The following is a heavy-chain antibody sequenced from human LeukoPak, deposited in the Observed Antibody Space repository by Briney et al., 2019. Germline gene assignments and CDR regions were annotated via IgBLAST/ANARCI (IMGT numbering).Heavy chain of an antibody. CDR1: GFTFSSYG. J-gene: IGHJ4*02. D-gene: IGHD5-18*01. CDR3: AKGATAMLKSYFDY. Sequence: AGRSLRLSCAASGFTFSSYGMHWVRQAPGKGLEWVAVISYDGSNKYYADSVKGRFTISRDNSKNTLYLQMNSLRAEDTAVYYCAKGATAMLKSYFDYWGQGTLVTVSS. CDR2: ISYDGSNK. V-gene: IGHV3-30*18.